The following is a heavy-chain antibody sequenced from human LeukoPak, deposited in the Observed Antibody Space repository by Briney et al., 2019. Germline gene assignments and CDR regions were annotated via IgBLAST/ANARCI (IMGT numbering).Heavy chain of an antibody. CDR3: ARETSGHNSG. Sequence: TGGSLRLSCSASGFTFSIYSMKWVRQARGKGVDWFSYISSGRTTIYYAGSVKAPFTISRYNPKNSLYLQTNSLRDEDTAVYYCARETSGHNSGWGQGTLVTVSS. V-gene: IGHV3-48*02. CDR2: ISSGRTTI. J-gene: IGHJ4*02. D-gene: IGHD6-19*01. CDR1: GFTFSIYS.